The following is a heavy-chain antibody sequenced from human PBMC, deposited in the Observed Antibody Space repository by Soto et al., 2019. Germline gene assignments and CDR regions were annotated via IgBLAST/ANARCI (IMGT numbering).Heavy chain of an antibody. CDR3: ASLHCSGRSCPDY. CDR2: ISCDGSNK. J-gene: IGHJ4*02. V-gene: IGHV3-30*14. CDR1: GFTFSSYA. Sequence: GGSLRLSCAASGFTFSSYAMHWVRQAPGKGLEWVAVISCDGSNKYYADSVKGRFTISRDNSKNTLYLQMNSLRAEDTAVYYCASLHCSGRSCPDYWGQGTLVTVSS. D-gene: IGHD2-15*01.